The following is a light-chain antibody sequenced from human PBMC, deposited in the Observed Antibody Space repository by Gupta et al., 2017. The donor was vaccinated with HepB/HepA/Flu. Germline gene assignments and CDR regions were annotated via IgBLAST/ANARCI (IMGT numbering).Light chain of an antibody. CDR1: QNINIY. V-gene: IGKV3-11*01. CDR3: QQRANWPLT. CDR2: DAS. J-gene: IGKJ4*01. Sequence: EIVLTQSPATLSLFPGERATLSCRASQNINIYLAWYQQKPGQAPRLLIYDASNRATGIPVRFSGSGSGTDFILTINSLEPEDFAVYYCQQRANWPLTFGGGTKVEIK.